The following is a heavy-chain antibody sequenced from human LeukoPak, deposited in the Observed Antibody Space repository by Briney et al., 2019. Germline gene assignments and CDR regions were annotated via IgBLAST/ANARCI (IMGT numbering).Heavy chain of an antibody. V-gene: IGHV1-69*05. CDR3: AREVPYYDSSGYANWFDP. D-gene: IGHD3-22*01. Sequence: GASVKVSCKASGGTFSSYAISWVRQAPGQGLEWMGGIIPIFGTANYAQKFQGRVTITTDESTSTAYMELSSLRSEGTAVYYCAREVPYYDSSGYANWFDPWGQGTLVTVSS. J-gene: IGHJ5*02. CDR1: GGTFSSYA. CDR2: IIPIFGTA.